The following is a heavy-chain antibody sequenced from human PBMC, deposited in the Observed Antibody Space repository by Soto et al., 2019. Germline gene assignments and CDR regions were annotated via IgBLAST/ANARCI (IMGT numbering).Heavy chain of an antibody. V-gene: IGHV3-11*01. CDR1: GFTFSDYY. CDR2: ISSSGSTI. CDR3: ARLGRGSYYVGYY. J-gene: IGHJ4*02. Sequence: GESLKISCAASGFTFSDYYMSWIRQAPGKGLEWVSYISSSGSTIYYADSVKGRFTISRDNAKNSLYLQMNSLRAEDTAVYYCARLGRGSYYVGYYWGQGTLVTVSS. D-gene: IGHD1-26*01.